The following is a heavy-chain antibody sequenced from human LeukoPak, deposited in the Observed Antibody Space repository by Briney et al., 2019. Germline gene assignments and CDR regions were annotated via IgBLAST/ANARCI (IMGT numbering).Heavy chain of an antibody. CDR3: ARGGGSYLPFYFDY. CDR2: IYPDDSDT. Sequence: HGESLKISCKGSGYSFTSYWIGWVRQMPGKGLEYMGIIYPDDSDTRYSPSFQGQVTFSADKSISTVYVQWSSLKASDTAMYYCARGGGSYLPFYFDYWGQGTLVTVSS. D-gene: IGHD1-26*01. V-gene: IGHV5-51*01. CDR1: GYSFTSYW. J-gene: IGHJ4*02.